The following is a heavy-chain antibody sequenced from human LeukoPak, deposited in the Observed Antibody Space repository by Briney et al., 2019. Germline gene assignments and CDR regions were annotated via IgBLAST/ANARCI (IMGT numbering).Heavy chain of an antibody. CDR2: ISGSAGST. D-gene: IGHD5-24*01. Sequence: PGGPLRLFCAASGFTFSSYAVSWVRQAPGKALESISAISGSAGSTHYADPVKGRFTISRDNSKNTLYLQMNSLRAEDTAVFFFQAEDGIRDGYNPTGFDYWGQGTLVTVSS. CDR1: GFTFSSYA. J-gene: IGHJ4*02. V-gene: IGHV3-23*01. CDR3: QAEDGIRDGYNPTGFDY.